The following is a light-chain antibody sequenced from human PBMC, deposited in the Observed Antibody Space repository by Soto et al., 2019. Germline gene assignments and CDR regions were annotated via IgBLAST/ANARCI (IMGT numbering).Light chain of an antibody. CDR2: GNS. CDR3: QSYDSSLSGSV. J-gene: IGLJ3*02. Sequence: QSVLTQPPSVSGAPGQRVTISCTVSSSNIGAGYAVHWYQQLPGTAPKLLIYGNSNRPSGVPDRFSGSKSGTSASLAITGLQAEEEADYYCQSYDSSLSGSVFGGGTKLTVL. CDR1: SSNIGAGYA. V-gene: IGLV1-40*01.